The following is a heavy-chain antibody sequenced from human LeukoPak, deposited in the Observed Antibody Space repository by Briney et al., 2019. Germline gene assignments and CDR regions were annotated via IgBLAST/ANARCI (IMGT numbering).Heavy chain of an antibody. CDR1: GFTFSSYE. D-gene: IGHD2-2*01. V-gene: IGHV3-48*03. J-gene: IGHJ6*03. CDR2: ISSSGSTI. Sequence: QTGGSLRLSCAASGFTFSSYEMNWVRQAPGKGLEWVSYISSSGSTIYYADSVKGRFTIPRDNAKNSLYLQMNSLRAEDTAVYYCARIPSAAAQALYYYYMDVWGKGTTVTVSS. CDR3: ARIPSAAAQALYYYYMDV.